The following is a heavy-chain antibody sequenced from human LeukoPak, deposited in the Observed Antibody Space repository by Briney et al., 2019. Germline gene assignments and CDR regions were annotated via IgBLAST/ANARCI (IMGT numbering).Heavy chain of an antibody. J-gene: IGHJ4*02. V-gene: IGHV3-7*03. CDR3: AKDQLAARPQYYFDY. CDR2: IKQDGSEK. D-gene: IGHD6-6*01. Sequence: GGSLRLSCAASGFTFSSYWMSWVRQAPGKGLEWVANIKQDGSEKYYVDSVKGRFTISRDNSKNTLYLQMNSLRAEDTAVYYCAKDQLAARPQYYFDYWGQGTLVTVSS. CDR1: GFTFSSYW.